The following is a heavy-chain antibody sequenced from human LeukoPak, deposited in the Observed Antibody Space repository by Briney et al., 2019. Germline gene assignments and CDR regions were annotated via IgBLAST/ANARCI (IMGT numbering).Heavy chain of an antibody. J-gene: IGHJ5*02. Sequence: PGGSLRLSCAASGFTFSNYWMHWARQAPGKGLVWVSYINTDGSRTNYADSVKGRFTISRDNSKNTLYLQMNSLRAEDTAVYYCARQKAISGVVTQGWFDPWGQGTLVTVSS. CDR1: GFTFSNYW. V-gene: IGHV3-74*01. D-gene: IGHD3-3*01. CDR3: ARQKAISGVVTQGWFDP. CDR2: INTDGSRT.